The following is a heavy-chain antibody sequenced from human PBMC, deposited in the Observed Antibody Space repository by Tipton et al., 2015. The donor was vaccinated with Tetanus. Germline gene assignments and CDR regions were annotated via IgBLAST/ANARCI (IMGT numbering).Heavy chain of an antibody. D-gene: IGHD3-22*01. CDR2: IYDSGST. V-gene: IGHV4-61*01. J-gene: IGHJ6*02. CDR3: VLYCDKGRFSGAYHYYGMDV. CDR1: GGSVSSGNYF. Sequence: TLSLTCTVSGGSVSSGNYFWTWIRQSPGTGLEWIGNIYDSGSTIYNPSLKSRVTISKDTSKNQFSLKLSSVTAADTAVDYCVLYCDKGRFSGAYHYYGMDVWGQGTTVTVSS.